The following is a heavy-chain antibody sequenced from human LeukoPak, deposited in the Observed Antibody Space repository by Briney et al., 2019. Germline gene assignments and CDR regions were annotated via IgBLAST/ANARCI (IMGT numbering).Heavy chain of an antibody. CDR1: GFTASSNY. CDR3: ARDPPRSVSASDI. V-gene: IGHV3-53*01. CDR2: IYSGGTA. Sequence: GGSLRLSCAASGFTASSNYMNWVRQAPGKGLEWVSVIYSGGTASYADSVKGRFTISRDNSKNTLYLQMNSLRAEDTAVYYCARDPPRSVSASDIWGQGTMVTVSS. J-gene: IGHJ3*02.